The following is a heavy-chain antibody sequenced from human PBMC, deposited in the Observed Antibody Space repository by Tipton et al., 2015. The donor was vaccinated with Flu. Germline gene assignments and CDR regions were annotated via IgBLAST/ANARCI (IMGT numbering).Heavy chain of an antibody. V-gene: IGHV4-61*02. CDR3: ATDYTDTDAFDV. J-gene: IGHJ3*01. Sequence: TLSLTCTVSRGSVSSGSYYWTWIRQPAGKGLEWIGRVYTSGSSSNYNPSLRSRVTISVDTSTNQFSLEMRSVTAADTAVYYCATDYTDTDAFDVWGQGTTVAV. CDR2: VYTSGSSS. CDR1: RGSVSSGSYY. D-gene: IGHD4-11*01.